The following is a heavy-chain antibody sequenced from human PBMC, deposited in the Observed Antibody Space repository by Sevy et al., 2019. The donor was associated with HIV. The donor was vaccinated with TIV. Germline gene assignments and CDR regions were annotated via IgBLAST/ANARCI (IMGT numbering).Heavy chain of an antibody. J-gene: IGHJ1*01. CDR3: AKDHNLWSEGGFLHH. D-gene: IGHD3-10*01. Sequence: GGSLRLPCAASGFTFSSYAIHWVRQTPGKGLEWVAVISYDGNNKYYADSVKGRFTVSRDNSKNTLYAQMNSLRAEDTAVYYCAKDHNLWSEGGFLHHWGQGTLVTVSS. V-gene: IGHV3-30*18. CDR2: ISYDGNNK. CDR1: GFTFSSYA.